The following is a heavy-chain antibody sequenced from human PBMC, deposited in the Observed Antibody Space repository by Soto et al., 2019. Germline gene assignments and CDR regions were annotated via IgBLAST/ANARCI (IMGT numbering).Heavy chain of an antibody. D-gene: IGHD2-21*02. Sequence: EPLSLTCTVSGGSISSYYWSWIRQPPGKGLEWIGYIYYSGSTNYNTSLKSRVTISVDTSKNQFSLKLSSVTAADTAVYSGVRDIAKYGGNFDCYSGIDVWGQGTTVTVYS. CDR1: GGSISSYY. CDR3: VRDIAKYGGNFDCYSGIDV. V-gene: IGHV4-59*01. CDR2: IYYSGST. J-gene: IGHJ6*02.